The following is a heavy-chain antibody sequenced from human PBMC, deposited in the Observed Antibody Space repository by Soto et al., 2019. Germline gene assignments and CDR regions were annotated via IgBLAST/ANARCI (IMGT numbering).Heavy chain of an antibody. V-gene: IGHV3-30-3*01. D-gene: IGHD1-26*01. Sequence: PRGSLRLSCAASGFTFSSYAMHWVRQAPGKGLEWVAVISYDGSNKYYADSVKGRFTISRDNSKNTLYLQMNSLRAEDTAVYYCARDLGSGSYSAFDIWGQGTMVTVSS. CDR2: ISYDGSNK. J-gene: IGHJ3*02. CDR3: ARDLGSGSYSAFDI. CDR1: GFTFSSYA.